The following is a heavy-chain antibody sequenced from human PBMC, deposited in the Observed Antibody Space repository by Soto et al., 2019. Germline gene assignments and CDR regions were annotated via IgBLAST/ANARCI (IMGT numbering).Heavy chain of an antibody. CDR1: GFTFSNYA. CDR3: AKDARATYGMDV. V-gene: IGHV3-23*01. Sequence: EVQLLESGGGLVQPGGSLRLSCAASGFTFSNYAMSWVRQAPGKGLEWVSTISGSGGSTYYADSVKGRFTISRDNSTNTLYLQMNSLRAEDTAVYYCAKDARATYGMDVWCQGTTVTVSS. J-gene: IGHJ6*02. CDR2: ISGSGGST.